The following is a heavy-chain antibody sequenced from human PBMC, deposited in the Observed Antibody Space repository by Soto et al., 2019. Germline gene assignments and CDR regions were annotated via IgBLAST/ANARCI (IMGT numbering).Heavy chain of an antibody. J-gene: IGHJ6*02. Sequence: GGSLRLSCAASGFTFSSYSMNWVRQAPGKGLEWVSYISSSSSTIYYADSVKGRFTISRDNAKNSLYLQMNSLRDEDTAVYYCARSIAARQGYNYYYGMDVWGQGTTVTVS. CDR1: GFTFSSYS. D-gene: IGHD6-6*01. CDR3: ARSIAARQGYNYYYGMDV. V-gene: IGHV3-48*02. CDR2: ISSSSSTI.